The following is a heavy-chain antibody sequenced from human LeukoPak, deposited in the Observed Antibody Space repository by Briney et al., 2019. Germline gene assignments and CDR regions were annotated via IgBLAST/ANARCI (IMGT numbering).Heavy chain of an antibody. V-gene: IGHV3-11*01. J-gene: IGHJ4*02. Sequence: PGGSLRLSCAASGLTLSDYYMSWIRQAPGKGLEGISYISSSGSTIYYADSVKGRFTISRDSAKNSLYLQMDSLRVEDTAVYYCARDKPGIAAATFDHXXXGTXVXVST. CDR2: ISSSGSTI. CDR3: ARDKPGIAAATFDH. D-gene: IGHD6-13*01. CDR1: GLTLSDYY.